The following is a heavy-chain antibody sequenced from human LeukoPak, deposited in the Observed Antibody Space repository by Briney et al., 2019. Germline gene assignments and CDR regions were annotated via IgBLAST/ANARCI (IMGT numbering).Heavy chain of an antibody. J-gene: IGHJ4*02. CDR3: ARGRGRQVGTRWHPDTHHDY. V-gene: IGHV4-38-2*01. CDR2: IHYPEST. D-gene: IGHD6-13*01. CDR1: GFSISSGYF. Sequence: SKTLSLTCAVSGFSISSGYFWGWIRRPPGKGLEWIGTIHYPESTYYNPSLNSRLTISIDTSKNHFSLKLSSVTAADTALYYCARGRGRQVGTRWHPDTHHDYWGQGILVTVSS.